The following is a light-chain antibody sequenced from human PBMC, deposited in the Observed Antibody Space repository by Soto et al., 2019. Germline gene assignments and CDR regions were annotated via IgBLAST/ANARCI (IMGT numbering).Light chain of an antibody. V-gene: IGLV2-23*01. J-gene: IGLJ1*01. Sequence: QSALTQSASVSRSPGQSITISCTGSSSDVGSSNLVSWYQHHPGKAPKLMIYEGTRRPSGVSNRFSGSKSGSTASLTISALQAEDEADYYCSSYAGSSTFVFGTGTKVTVL. CDR3: SSYAGSSTFV. CDR2: EGT. CDR1: SSDVGSSNL.